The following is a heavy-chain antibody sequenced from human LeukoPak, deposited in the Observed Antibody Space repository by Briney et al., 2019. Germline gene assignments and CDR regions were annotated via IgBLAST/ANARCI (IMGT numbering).Heavy chain of an antibody. D-gene: IGHD4-11*01. CDR1: GSTFSSYG. CDR3: ANARYRSHLDS. J-gene: IGHJ4*02. V-gene: IGHV3-30*18. Sequence: GGSLRLSCAASGSTFSSYGMHSVRQEPGNGLEWVAVVSYDGYHTDYGDCVTGRLTISRDNSNNTVYLQMSSLSADDTAVYFCANARYRSHLDSWGQGTLVTVSS. CDR2: VSYDGYHT.